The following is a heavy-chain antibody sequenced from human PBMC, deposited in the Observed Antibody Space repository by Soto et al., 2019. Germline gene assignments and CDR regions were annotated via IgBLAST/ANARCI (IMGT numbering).Heavy chain of an antibody. J-gene: IGHJ6*02. CDR2: INPNSGGT. Sequence: ASVKVSCKASGYTFTGYYMHWVRQAPGQGLEWMGWINPNSGGTNYAQKFQGWVTMTRDTSISTAYMELSRLRSDDTAVYYCARDGVGQLLPPENYYYYYGMDVWGQGTTVTVSS. CDR3: ARDGVGQLLPPENYYYYYGMDV. CDR1: GYTFTGYY. D-gene: IGHD2-15*01. V-gene: IGHV1-2*04.